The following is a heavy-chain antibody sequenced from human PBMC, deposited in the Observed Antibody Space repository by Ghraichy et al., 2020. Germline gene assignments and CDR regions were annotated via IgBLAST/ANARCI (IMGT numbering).Heavy chain of an antibody. V-gene: IGHV4-39*01. Sequence: LSCTVSGGSISSSSYYWGWIRQPPGKGLEWIGSIYYSGSTYYNPSLKSRVTISVDTSKNQFSLKLSSVTAADTAVYYCARHFRPEDYYYGMDVWGQGTTVTVSS. CDR3: ARHFRPEDYYYGMDV. CDR1: GGSISSSSYY. CDR2: IYYSGST. D-gene: IGHD6-6*01. J-gene: IGHJ6*02.